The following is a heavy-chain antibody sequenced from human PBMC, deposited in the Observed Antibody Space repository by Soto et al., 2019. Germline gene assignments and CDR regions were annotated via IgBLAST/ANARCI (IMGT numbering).Heavy chain of an antibody. CDR2: IYHSGST. Sequence: SETLSLTCAASGYSISSGYYWGWIRQPPGKGLEWIGSIYHSGSTYYNPSLKSRVTISVDTSKNQFSLKLSSVTAADTAVYYCASSYDSSGYYPTSHYWYFDLWGRGTLVTVSS. CDR1: GYSISSGYY. J-gene: IGHJ2*01. CDR3: ASSYDSSGYYPTSHYWYFDL. D-gene: IGHD3-22*01. V-gene: IGHV4-38-2*01.